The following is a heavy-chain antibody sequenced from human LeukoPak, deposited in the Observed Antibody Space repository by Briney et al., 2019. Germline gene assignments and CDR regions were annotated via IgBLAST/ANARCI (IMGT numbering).Heavy chain of an antibody. CDR2: ISGSGGST. J-gene: IGHJ2*01. CDR1: GFTFSSYA. V-gene: IGHV3-23*01. CDR3: ARAQSFWYFDR. Sequence: GGSLRLSCAASGFTFSSYAMSWVRQAPGKGLEWVSAISGSGGSTYYADSVKGRFTISRDNSKNTLYLQMNSLRAEDTAVYYSARAQSFWYFDRWVGGTLVTVSS.